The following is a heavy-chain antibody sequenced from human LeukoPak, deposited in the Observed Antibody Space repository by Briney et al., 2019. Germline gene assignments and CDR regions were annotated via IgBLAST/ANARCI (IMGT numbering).Heavy chain of an antibody. D-gene: IGHD6-19*01. V-gene: IGHV3-23*01. CDR2: ISGGGGST. Sequence: GGSLRLSCAASGFTFSSYAMIWVRQAPGKGLEWVSAISGGGGSTYYGDSVKGRFTISRDNSKNTLYLQMNSLRAEDTAVYYCAKDRSSGWYYYGMDVWGQGTTVTVSS. CDR1: GFTFSSYA. CDR3: AKDRSSGWYYYGMDV. J-gene: IGHJ6*02.